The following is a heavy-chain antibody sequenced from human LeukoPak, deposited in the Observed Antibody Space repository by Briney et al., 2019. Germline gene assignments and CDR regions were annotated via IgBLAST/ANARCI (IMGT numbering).Heavy chain of an antibody. CDR3: VSTYYYDSSGYYPFDY. CDR1: GFTFSNNA. CDR2: ISSNGGST. J-gene: IGHJ4*02. Sequence: GGSLRLSCSASGFTFSNNAMHWVRQAPGKGLEYVSGISSNGGSTHYADTVRGRFTISRDNSKNTLYLQMSSLRAEDTAVYYCVSTYYYDSSGYYPFDYWGQGTPVTVSS. D-gene: IGHD3-22*01. V-gene: IGHV3-64D*09.